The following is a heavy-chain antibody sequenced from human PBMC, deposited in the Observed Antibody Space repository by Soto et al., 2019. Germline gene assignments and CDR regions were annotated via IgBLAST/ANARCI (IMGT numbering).Heavy chain of an antibody. Sequence: SETLSLTCTVSGSSISSGDYYWSWIRQAPGTGLECIGYIYYSGSTYYNPSFKSRVTISVDTSKNQFSLKLSSVTAADTAVYYCARGGRENYYDSSGYYYFDAFDIWGQGTMVT. CDR3: ARGGRENYYDSSGYYYFDAFDI. J-gene: IGHJ3*02. V-gene: IGHV4-30-4*01. CDR1: GSSISSGDYY. CDR2: IYYSGST. D-gene: IGHD3-22*01.